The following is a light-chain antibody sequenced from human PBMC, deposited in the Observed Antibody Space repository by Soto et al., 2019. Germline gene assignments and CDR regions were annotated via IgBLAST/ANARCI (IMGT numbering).Light chain of an antibody. J-gene: IGLJ1*01. CDR2: EVS. CDR3: SSYTSNTTPFV. V-gene: IGLV2-14*01. CDR1: NSDVGNYIY. Sequence: QSVLTQPASVSGSPGQSITISCTGTNSDVGNYIYVSWYQQRPGKGPKLMIYEVSNRPSGVSNRFSGSKSGNTASLTISGLQAEDEADYYCSSYTSNTTPFVFGTGTKVIAL.